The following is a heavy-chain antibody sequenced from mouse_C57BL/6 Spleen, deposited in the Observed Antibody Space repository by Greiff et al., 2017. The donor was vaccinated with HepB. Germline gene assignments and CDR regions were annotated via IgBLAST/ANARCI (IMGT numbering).Heavy chain of an antibody. CDR3: ARSYYGSSYPLFDY. J-gene: IGHJ2*01. D-gene: IGHD1-1*01. CDR2: INPSSGYT. V-gene: IGHV1-7*01. CDR1: GYTFTSYW. Sequence: VQRVESGAELAKPGASVKLSCKASGYTFTSYWMHWVKQRPGQGLEWIGYINPSSGYTKYNQKFKDKATLTADKSSSTAYMQLSSLTYEDSAVYYCARSYYGSSYPLFDYWGQGTTLTVSS.